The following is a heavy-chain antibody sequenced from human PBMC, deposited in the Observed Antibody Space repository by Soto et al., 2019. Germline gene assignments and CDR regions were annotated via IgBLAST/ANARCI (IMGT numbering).Heavy chain of an antibody. D-gene: IGHD4-17*01. Sequence: RLSCAASGFTFSSYAMSWVRQAPGKGLKWISSISGSGTSTYYADSVKGRFNISRDNSKNTMYLQMNSLRAEDTALYFCAKENTPDYGDYVDYWGQGTLVTVSS. J-gene: IGHJ4*02. V-gene: IGHV3-23*01. CDR1: GFTFSSYA. CDR3: AKENTPDYGDYVDY. CDR2: ISGSGTST.